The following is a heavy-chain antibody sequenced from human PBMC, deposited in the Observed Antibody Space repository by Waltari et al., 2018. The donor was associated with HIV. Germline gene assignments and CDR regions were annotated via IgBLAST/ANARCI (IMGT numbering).Heavy chain of an antibody. V-gene: IGHV3-48*02. CDR3: ARGLHRGGHYFGMDV. CDR1: GFSFNTIA. CDR2: ISSKSDPI. Sequence: EVQLVESGGGSVRPGGSLRLYCAASGFSFNTIAMTWVRQAPGKGLELVSYISSKSDPIDYADSVKGRFTISRDNAKNSLYLQMNSLRDDDTAVYYCARGLHRGGHYFGMDVWCRGTTVIVSS. J-gene: IGHJ6*02. D-gene: IGHD3-9*01.